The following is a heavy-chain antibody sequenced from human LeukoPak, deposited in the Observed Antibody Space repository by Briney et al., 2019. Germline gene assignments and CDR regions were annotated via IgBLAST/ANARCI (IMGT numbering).Heavy chain of an antibody. D-gene: IGHD3-3*01. CDR3: ARVVEWLLFSNWFDP. J-gene: IGHJ5*02. Sequence: SETLSLTRAVYGGSFSGYYWSWIRQPPGKGLEWIGEINHSGSTNYNPSLKSRVTISVDTSKNQFSLKLSSVTAADTAVYYCARVVEWLLFSNWFDPWGQGTLVTVSS. CDR1: GGSFSGYY. CDR2: INHSGST. V-gene: IGHV4-34*01.